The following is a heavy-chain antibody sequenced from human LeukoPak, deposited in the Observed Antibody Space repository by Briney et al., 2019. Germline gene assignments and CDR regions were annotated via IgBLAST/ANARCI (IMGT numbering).Heavy chain of an antibody. D-gene: IGHD5-12*01. CDR2: INPNSGGT. Sequence: GASVKVSCKASGYTFTGYYMHWVRQAPGQGLEWMGWINPNSGGTNYAQKFQGRVTMTRDTSISTAYMELSRLRSDDTAVYYCARVRGYMTKTFDPWGQGTLVTVSS. CDR3: ARVRGYMTKTFDP. CDR1: GYTFTGYY. J-gene: IGHJ5*02. V-gene: IGHV1-2*02.